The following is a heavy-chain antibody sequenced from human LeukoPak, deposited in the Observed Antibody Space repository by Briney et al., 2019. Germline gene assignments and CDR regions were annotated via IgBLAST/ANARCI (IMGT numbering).Heavy chain of an antibody. D-gene: IGHD3-22*01. V-gene: IGHV3-53*01. CDR3: ARDWDDGRAERPA. CDR1: GFTVSGNY. Sequence: GGSLRLSCAASGFTVSGNYMSWVRQAPGKGLECVAVIYSGGDTYYADSAKGRFTISRDKSKNTLYHQMNSLRAEDTAVYYCARDWDDGRAERPAWGQGTLVTVSS. J-gene: IGHJ5*02. CDR2: IYSGGDT.